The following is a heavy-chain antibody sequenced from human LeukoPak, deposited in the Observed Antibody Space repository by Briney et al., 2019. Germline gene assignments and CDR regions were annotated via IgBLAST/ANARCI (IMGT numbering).Heavy chain of an antibody. CDR3: AKSMTPWGWFDP. Sequence: GGSLRLSCAASGFAFSSYAMHWVRQAPGKGLEWISAISGSGGSTYYADSVKGRFTISRDNSTNTLYLQMNSLRAEDTAVYYCAKSMTPWGWFDPWGQGTLGTGSS. J-gene: IGHJ5*02. D-gene: IGHD3-16*01. V-gene: IGHV3-23*01. CDR2: ISGSGGST. CDR1: GFAFSSYA.